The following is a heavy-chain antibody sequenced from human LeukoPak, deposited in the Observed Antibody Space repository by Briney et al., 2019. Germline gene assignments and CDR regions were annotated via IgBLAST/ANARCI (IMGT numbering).Heavy chain of an antibody. CDR1: GFTFGDYA. CDR2: IRSKAYGGTT. D-gene: IGHD2-15*01. CDR3: TRDLFPGRYFPYYMDV. Sequence: GGSLRLSCTASGFTFGDYAMSWVRQAPGKGLEWVGFIRSKAYGGTTEYAASVKGGFTISRDDSKSIAYLQMNSLKTEDTAVYYCTRDLFPGRYFPYYMDVWGKGTTATISS. V-gene: IGHV3-49*04. J-gene: IGHJ6*03.